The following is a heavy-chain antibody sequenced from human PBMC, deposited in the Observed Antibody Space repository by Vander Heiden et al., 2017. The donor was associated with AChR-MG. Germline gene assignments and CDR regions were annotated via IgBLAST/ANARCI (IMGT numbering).Heavy chain of an antibody. CDR3: TRDIVATLDY. Sequence: EVQLVESGGGLVKPGRSLRLACTASGFTFGGYGMGWIRQAPGKGLEWVGFIKTKGTTEYAASVKGRFAISRDGSKSIAYLQMNSLKTEDTAVYYCTRDIVATLDYWGQGALVTVSS. CDR2: IKTKGTT. CDR1: GFTFGGYG. V-gene: IGHV3-49*05. D-gene: IGHD5-12*01. J-gene: IGHJ4*02.